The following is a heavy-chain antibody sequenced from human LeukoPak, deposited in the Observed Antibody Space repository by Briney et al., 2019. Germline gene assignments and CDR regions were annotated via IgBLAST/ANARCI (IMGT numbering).Heavy chain of an antibody. J-gene: IGHJ4*02. CDR2: ISGGGDNT. V-gene: IGHV3-23*01. CDR1: GFTFSSYA. CDR3: AKGSGYYYGSGPYQLLDY. D-gene: IGHD3-10*01. Sequence: QPGGSLRLSCAASGFTFSSYAMSWVRQALGKGLEWVSAISGGGDNTYYADSVKGRFIISRDDSKNTLFLQMNSLRAEDTAVYYCAKGSGYYYGSGPYQLLDYWGQGTLVTVSS.